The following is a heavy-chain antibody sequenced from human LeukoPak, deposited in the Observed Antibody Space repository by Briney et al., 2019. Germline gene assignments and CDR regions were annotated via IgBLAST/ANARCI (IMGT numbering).Heavy chain of an antibody. CDR1: GGSISSYY. D-gene: IGHD6-6*01. J-gene: IGHJ4*02. CDR2: IYYSGST. Sequence: SETLSLTCTVSGGSISSYYWSWIRQPPGKGLEWIGYIYYSGSTNYNPSLKSRVTISVDTSNNQFSLELSSVTAADTAVYYCASHYSSSSYFDYWGQGTLVTVSS. V-gene: IGHV4-59*01. CDR3: ASHYSSSSYFDY.